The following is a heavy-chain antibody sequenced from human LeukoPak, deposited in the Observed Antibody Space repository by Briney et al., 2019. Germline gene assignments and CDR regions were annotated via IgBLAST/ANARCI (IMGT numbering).Heavy chain of an antibody. CDR3: VKESDEYSSSSSDY. V-gene: IGHV3-30-3*01. CDR1: GFTFSTYA. D-gene: IGHD6-6*01. CDR2: ISYDGSKR. Sequence: GRSLRLSCAASGFTFSTYAVHWVRQAPGKGLEWVAVISYDGSKRYYADSVKGRFTISRDNSKNAFLQMNSLRAEDTAVYYCVKESDEYSSSSSDYWGQGTLVTVSS. J-gene: IGHJ4*02.